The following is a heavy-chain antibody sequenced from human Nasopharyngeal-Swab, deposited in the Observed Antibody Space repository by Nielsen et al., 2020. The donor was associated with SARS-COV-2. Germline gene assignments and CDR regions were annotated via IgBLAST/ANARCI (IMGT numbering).Heavy chain of an antibody. CDR1: GFPFSSYA. V-gene: IGHV3-30-3*01. J-gene: IGHJ4*02. D-gene: IGHD4-23*01. Sequence: GESLNTSCAASGFPFSSYALHWVRPAPRKGQEWVAVISYDGSNKYYPDSVTGRFTISRDNSKNTLYLQMNSLRAEDTAVYYCASDSGGNSDYWGQGTLVTVSS. CDR2: ISYDGSNK. CDR3: ASDSGGNSDY.